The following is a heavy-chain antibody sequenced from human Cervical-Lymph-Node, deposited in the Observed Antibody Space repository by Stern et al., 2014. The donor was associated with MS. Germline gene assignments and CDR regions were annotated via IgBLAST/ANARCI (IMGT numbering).Heavy chain of an antibody. CDR3: ARLRHPGYSYGYLDF. CDR2: IYPGDSDT. D-gene: IGHD5-18*01. CDR1: GYTFTDYW. Sequence: VQLVQSGAEVKAPGESLKISCKGSGYTFTDYWLGWVRQMPGKGLEWLGLIYPGDSDTTYSPSFQGQVTISADRSISTAYLQWSSLKASDTAMYFCARLRHPGYSYGYLDFWGQGTLVTVSS. V-gene: IGHV5-51*03. J-gene: IGHJ4*02.